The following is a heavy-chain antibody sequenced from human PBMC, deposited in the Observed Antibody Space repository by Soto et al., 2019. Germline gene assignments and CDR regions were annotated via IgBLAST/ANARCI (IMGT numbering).Heavy chain of an antibody. Sequence: PGGSLRLSCAASGFTLRTYTMNWVRQAPGKGLEWVSSISISSSDRYYADSVKGRFTISRDNAKNSLYLQMNSLRAEDTAVYYCARDNNWNGPEGFDYWGQGTLVTVSS. V-gene: IGHV3-21*04. CDR2: ISISSSDR. CDR1: GFTLRTYT. D-gene: IGHD1-20*01. CDR3: ARDNNWNGPEGFDY. J-gene: IGHJ4*02.